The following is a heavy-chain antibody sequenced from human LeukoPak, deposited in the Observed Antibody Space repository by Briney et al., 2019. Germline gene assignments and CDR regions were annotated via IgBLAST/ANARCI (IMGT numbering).Heavy chain of an antibody. D-gene: IGHD3-9*01. CDR1: GFTFSNYA. CDR3: AKWGDYDVLTGYYDPDY. Sequence: EGSLRLSCAASGFTFSNYAMSWVRQAPGKGLEWVSAITGSGGSTYYADFVKGRFTISRDNSKNTLYLQMNSLRAEDTAVYYCAKWGDYDVLTGYYDPDYWGQGTLVTVSS. V-gene: IGHV3-23*01. J-gene: IGHJ4*02. CDR2: ITGSGGST.